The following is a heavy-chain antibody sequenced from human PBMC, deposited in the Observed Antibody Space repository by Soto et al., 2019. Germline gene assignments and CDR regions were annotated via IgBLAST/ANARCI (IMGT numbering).Heavy chain of an antibody. V-gene: IGHV3-9*01. Sequence: TGGSLRLSCAASGFTFDDYAMHWVRQAPGKGLEWVSGISWNSGSIGYADSVKGRFTISRDNAKNSLYLQMNSLRAEDTALYYCAKDILSDILTGYYDYWGQGTLVTVSS. J-gene: IGHJ4*02. D-gene: IGHD3-9*01. CDR3: AKDILSDILTGYYDY. CDR1: GFTFDDYA. CDR2: ISWNSGSI.